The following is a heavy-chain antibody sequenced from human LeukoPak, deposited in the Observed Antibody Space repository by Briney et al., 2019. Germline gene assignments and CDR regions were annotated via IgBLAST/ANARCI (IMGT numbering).Heavy chain of an antibody. J-gene: IGHJ4*02. CDR3: SRSLDY. CDR1: GFPFSDYW. V-gene: IGHV3-7*01. CDR2: IKEDGSKK. Sequence: GGSLRLSCAASGFPFSDYWMDWVRQAPGKGMDWVANIKEDGSKKSYADSVKGRFTISRDNAKSSLYLQMNSLRADDTAVYYCSRSLDYWGQGALVTVSS.